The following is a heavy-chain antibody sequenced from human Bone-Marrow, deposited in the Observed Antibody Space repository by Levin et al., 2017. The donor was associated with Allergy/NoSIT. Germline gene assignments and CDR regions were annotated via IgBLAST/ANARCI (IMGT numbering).Heavy chain of an antibody. J-gene: IGHJ4*02. D-gene: IGHD3-9*01. CDR1: GGSINSGDHF. CDR2: IYYSRST. CDR3: ARSGSWAAMTGYYFDS. V-gene: IGHV4-30-4*01. Sequence: SETLSLTCSVSGGSINSGDHFWSWVRQPPGKGLEWIGYIYYSRSTSYSPSLKSRLTISVDTSKNQFSLKLNSVTAADTAVYFCARSGSWAAMTGYYFDSWGQGTLVTVSS.